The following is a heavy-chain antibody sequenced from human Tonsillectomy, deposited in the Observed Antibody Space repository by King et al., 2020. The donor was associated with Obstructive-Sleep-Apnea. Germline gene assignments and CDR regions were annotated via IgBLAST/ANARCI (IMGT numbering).Heavy chain of an antibody. J-gene: IGHJ4*02. CDR2: IYYSGSS. V-gene: IGHV4-30-4*01. CDR3: ARDRWDYPFDY. Sequence: VQLQESGPGLVKPSQTLSLTCTVSGGSISSGDYYWSWIRQPPGKGLEWIGDIYYSGSSYHNPSLKSRLTISVDTSKNQFSLKLTSVTAADTAVYFCARDRWDYPFDYWGQGTLVTVSS. D-gene: IGHD1-26*01. CDR1: GGSISSGDYY.